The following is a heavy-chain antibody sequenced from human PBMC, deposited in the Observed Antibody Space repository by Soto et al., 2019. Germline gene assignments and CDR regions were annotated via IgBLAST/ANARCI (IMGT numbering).Heavy chain of an antibody. D-gene: IGHD1-26*01. J-gene: IGHJ3*02. CDR2: ISGSGGST. CDR3: ANVTMWEILRSSDCVDI. Sequence: PGGSLRLSCAASGFTFSSYAMSWVRQAPGKGLEWVSAISGSGGSTYYADSVKGRFTISRDNSKNTLYLQMNSLRAEDTAVYYCANVTMWEILRSSDCVDIWGQGTMVTVSS. CDR1: GFTFSSYA. V-gene: IGHV3-23*01.